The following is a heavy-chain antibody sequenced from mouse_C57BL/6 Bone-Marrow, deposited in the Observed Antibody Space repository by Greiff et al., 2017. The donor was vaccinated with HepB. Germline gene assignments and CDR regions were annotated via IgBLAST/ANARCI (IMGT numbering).Heavy chain of an antibody. D-gene: IGHD1-1*01. CDR3: SRRGSFITTDVDY. Sequence: EVKLVESGGGLVQPGGSMKLSCAASGFTFSDAWMDWVRQSPEKGLEWVAEIRNKANNHATYYAVSVKGRFTISRDDSKSSVYLQMNSLGAEDTGSYYCSRRGSFITTDVDYWGQGTTLTVSS. CDR2: IRNKANNHAT. CDR1: GFTFSDAW. J-gene: IGHJ2*01. V-gene: IGHV6-6*01.